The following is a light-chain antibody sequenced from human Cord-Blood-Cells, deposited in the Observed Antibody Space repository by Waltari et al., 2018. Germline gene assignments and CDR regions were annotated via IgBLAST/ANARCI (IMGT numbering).Light chain of an antibody. CDR3: RQYNTGTPVS. V-gene: IGKV3-15*01. CDR2: GES. J-gene: IGKJ5*01. Sequence: EIPMTQPPATLSVSQWELATLSCKASQSVSSNLAWYQQKPDQAPRLLIYGESTKATGIPARFSGSGYGTELTLTISSLQCRDLAVYYCRQYNTGTPVSFGQETRLESK. CDR1: QSVSSN.